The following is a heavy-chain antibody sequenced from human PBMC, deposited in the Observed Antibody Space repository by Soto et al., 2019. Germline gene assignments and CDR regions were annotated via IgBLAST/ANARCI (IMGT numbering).Heavy chain of an antibody. V-gene: IGHV4-39*01. J-gene: IGHJ4*02. CDR2: IYYSGST. CDR1: GGSISSSSYY. CDR3: ARHYREYFDF. Sequence: SETLSLTCTVSGGSISSSSYYWGWIRQPPGKGLEWIGSIYYSGSTYYNPSLKSRVTISVDTSKNQFSLKLSSVTAADTAVYYCARHYREYFDFWGQGTRVTVAS. D-gene: IGHD4-4*01.